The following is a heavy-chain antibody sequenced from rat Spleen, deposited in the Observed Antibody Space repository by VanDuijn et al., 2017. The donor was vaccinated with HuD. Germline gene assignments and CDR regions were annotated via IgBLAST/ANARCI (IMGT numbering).Heavy chain of an antibody. D-gene: IGHD1-9*01. CDR1: GFTFSDYY. J-gene: IGHJ2*01. Sequence: EVQLVESDGGLVQPGRSLKLSCAASGFTFSDYYMAWVRQAPTKGLEWVATISYDDRSTYYRDSVKGRFTISRDDARSTLYLQMDSLRSEDTATYYCARHGITYYGFRYYFDYWGQGVMVTVSS. CDR2: ISYDDRST. CDR3: ARHGITYYGFRYYFDY. V-gene: IGHV5-29*01.